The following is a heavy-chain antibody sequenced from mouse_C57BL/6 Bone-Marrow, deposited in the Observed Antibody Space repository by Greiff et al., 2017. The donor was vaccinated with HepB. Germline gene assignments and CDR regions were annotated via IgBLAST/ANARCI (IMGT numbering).Heavy chain of an antibody. J-gene: IGHJ2*01. CDR3: ARLGLLDY. V-gene: IGHV5-6*01. CDR2: ISSGGSYT. CDR1: GFTFSSYG. Sequence: EVKVVESGGDLVKPGGSLKLSCAASGFTFSSYGMSWVRQTPDKRLEWVATISSGGSYTYYPDSVKGRFTISRDNAKNTLYLQMSSLKSEDTAMYYCARLGLLDYWGQGTTLTVSS. D-gene: IGHD4-1*01.